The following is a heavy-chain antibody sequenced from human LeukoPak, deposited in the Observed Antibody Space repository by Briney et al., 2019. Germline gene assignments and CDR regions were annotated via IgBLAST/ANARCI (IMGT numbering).Heavy chain of an antibody. J-gene: IGHJ4*02. CDR2: IYYSGST. Sequence: SQTLSLTCTVSGGSISSGGYYWSWIRQHPGKGLEWIGYIYYSGSTYYNPSLKSRVTISVDTSKNQFSLKLSSVTAADTAVYYCATLSYRRTCFDYWGQGTLVTVSS. CDR3: ATLSYRRTCFDY. V-gene: IGHV4-31*03. D-gene: IGHD5-18*01. CDR1: GGSISSGGYY.